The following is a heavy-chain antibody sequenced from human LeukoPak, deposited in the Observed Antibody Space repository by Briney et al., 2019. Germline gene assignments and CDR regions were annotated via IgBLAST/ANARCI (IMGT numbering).Heavy chain of an antibody. CDR3: ARGPNYYYYYGMDV. CDR1: GFTFSSYA. Sequence: PGRSLRLSCAASGFTFSSYAMHWVRQAPGKGLEWVAVISYDGSNKYYADSVKGRFTISRDNSKNTLYLQMNSLRAEDTAVYYCARGPNYYYYYGMDVWGQGTTVTVSS. CDR2: ISYDGSNK. V-gene: IGHV3-30-3*01. J-gene: IGHJ6*02.